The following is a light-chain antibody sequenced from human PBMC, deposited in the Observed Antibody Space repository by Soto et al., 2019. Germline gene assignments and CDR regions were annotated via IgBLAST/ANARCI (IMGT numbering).Light chain of an antibody. CDR3: CSYAGRDNQRYV. CDR1: SSDVGGYIF. J-gene: IGLJ1*01. Sequence: QSVLTQPRSVSGSPGQSVTISCTGTSSDVGGYIFVSWYQQHPGKAPKLIIFDVTKRPSGIPDRFSGSKSGNTASLTVSGLQAEDEADYDCCSYAGRDNQRYVFGTGTKATVL. CDR2: DVT. V-gene: IGLV2-11*01.